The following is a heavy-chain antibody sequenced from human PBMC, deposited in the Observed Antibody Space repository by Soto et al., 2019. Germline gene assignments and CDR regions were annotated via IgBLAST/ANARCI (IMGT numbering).Heavy chain of an antibody. CDR2: IWYDGSTK. J-gene: IGHJ4*02. D-gene: IGHD1-26*01. CDR3: ARDYSGNYKVLFYLDF. V-gene: IGHV3-33*01. CDR1: GFSFSTYA. Sequence: QVHLVQSGGGVVQPGRSLRLSCAASGFSFSTYAMHWVRQAPGKGLEWVAVIWYDGSTKYYSDSVRGRFTISRDNSNKTLYLQMSSLGAEDTAVYYCARDYSGNYKVLFYLDFWGQGTLVTVSS.